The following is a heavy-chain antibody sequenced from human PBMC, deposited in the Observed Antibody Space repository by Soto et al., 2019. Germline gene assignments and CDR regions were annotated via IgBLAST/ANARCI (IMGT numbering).Heavy chain of an antibody. CDR1: GYSFAGYW. Sequence: PVESRKISCKGSGYSFAGYWITWVRQRPGKGLEWIGRIDPSDSQTYYSPSFRGHVTISVTKSITTVFLQWSSLRASDTAMYYCARQIYDSDTGPNFQYYFDSWGQGTPVTVSS. V-gene: IGHV5-10-1*01. CDR3: ARQIYDSDTGPNFQYYFDS. D-gene: IGHD3-22*01. J-gene: IGHJ4*02. CDR2: IDPSDSQT.